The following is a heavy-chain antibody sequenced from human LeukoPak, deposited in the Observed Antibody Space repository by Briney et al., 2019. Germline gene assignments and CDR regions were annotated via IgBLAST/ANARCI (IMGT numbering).Heavy chain of an antibody. V-gene: IGHV3-7*03. CDR2: IKQDGSEK. Sequence: GGSLRLSCAASGFTFSSYWMSWVRQAPGKGLEWVANIKQDGSEKYYVDSVKGRFTISRDNAKNSLYLQMNSLRAEDTAVYYCASLYYDILTGYDYYGMDVWGKGTTVTVSS. CDR1: GFTFSSYW. CDR3: ASLYYDILTGYDYYGMDV. D-gene: IGHD3-9*01. J-gene: IGHJ6*04.